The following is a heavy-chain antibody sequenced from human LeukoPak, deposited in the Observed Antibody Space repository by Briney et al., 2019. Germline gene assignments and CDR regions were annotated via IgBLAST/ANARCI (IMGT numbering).Heavy chain of an antibody. CDR2: ISGSGGST. V-gene: IGHV3-23*01. CDR1: GFTFSSYA. CDR3: ATTPNYSYGSRPHDY. J-gene: IGHJ4*02. Sequence: GGSLRLSCAASGFTFSSYAMSWVRQAPGKGLEWVSAISGSGGSTYYADSVKGRFTISRDNSKNTLYLQMNSLRAEDTAVYYCATTPNYSYGSRPHDYWGQGTLVTVSS. D-gene: IGHD5-18*01.